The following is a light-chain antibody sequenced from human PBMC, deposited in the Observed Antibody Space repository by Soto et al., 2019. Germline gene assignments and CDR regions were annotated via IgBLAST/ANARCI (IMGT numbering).Light chain of an antibody. J-gene: IGKJ4*01. CDR1: RTISSY. CDR2: ATY. CDR3: QQSDRTPLT. Sequence: DIQMTQSPSSLSASVGDRVTITCRASRTISSYLNWYQQESGKAPKLLIYATYNLQSGVPSRFSGSGSGTDFTLTISDLQREDFATYYCQQSDRTPLTFGGGTKVDI. V-gene: IGKV1-39*01.